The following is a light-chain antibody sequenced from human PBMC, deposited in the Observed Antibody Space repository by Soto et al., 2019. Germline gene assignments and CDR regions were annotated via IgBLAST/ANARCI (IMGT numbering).Light chain of an antibody. CDR1: SSDVGGYNY. J-gene: IGLJ1*01. V-gene: IGLV2-14*01. Sequence: QSALTQPASVSGSPGQSITISCTGTSSDVGGYNYVSWYQQHPGKAPKLMIYDVSNRPSGVSNRFSGSKSGNTASLPISGLLAEDEADYYCSSYTSSSTLLYVFGTGTKLTVL. CDR3: SSYTSSSTLLYV. CDR2: DVS.